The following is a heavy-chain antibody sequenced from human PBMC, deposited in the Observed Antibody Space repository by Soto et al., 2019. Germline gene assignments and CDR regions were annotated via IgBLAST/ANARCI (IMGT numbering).Heavy chain of an antibody. CDR2: IYYSGST. D-gene: IGHD3-22*01. CDR1: GGSISSGGYY. CDR3: ARVGSSGYPHFDY. J-gene: IGHJ4*02. Sequence: QVQLQESGPGLVKPSQTLSLTCTVSGGSISSGGYYWSWIRQHPGKGLEWIGYIYYSGSTYYNPSLNGRVTISVDTSKNQFSLKLSSVTAADTAVYYCARVGSSGYPHFDYWGQGTLVTVSS. V-gene: IGHV4-31*03.